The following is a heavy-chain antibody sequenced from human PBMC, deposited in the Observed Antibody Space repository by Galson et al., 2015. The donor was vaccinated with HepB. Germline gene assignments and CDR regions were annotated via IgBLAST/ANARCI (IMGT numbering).Heavy chain of an antibody. CDR1: GFSFSDYY. CDR2: ISGSSSYT. Sequence: SLRLSCAAYGFSFSDYYMSWIRQAPGKGPEWVSYISGSSSYTKYADFVKGRFTISRDNTRNSLFLQMNSLGAEDTATYYCARRYCTSTWCYALDVWGQGTTVTVSS. CDR3: ARRYCTSTWCYALDV. J-gene: IGHJ6*02. D-gene: IGHD2-8*01. V-gene: IGHV3-11*06.